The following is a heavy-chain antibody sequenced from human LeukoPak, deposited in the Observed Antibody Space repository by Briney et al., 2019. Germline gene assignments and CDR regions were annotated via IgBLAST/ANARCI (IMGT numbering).Heavy chain of an antibody. J-gene: IGHJ4*02. CDR1: GGSISSYY. D-gene: IGHD5-18*01. CDR3: ARVDTAMVGYFDY. CDR2: IYYSGST. V-gene: IGHV4-59*01. Sequence: SETLSLTCTVSGGSISSYYWSWIRQPPGKGLEWIGYIYYSGSTNYNPSLKSRVTISVDTSKNQFSLKLSSVTAADTAVYYCARVDTAMVGYFDYWGQGALVTVSS.